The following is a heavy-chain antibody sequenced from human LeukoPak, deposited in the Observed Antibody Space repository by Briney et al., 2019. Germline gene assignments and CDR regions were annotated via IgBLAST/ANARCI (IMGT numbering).Heavy chain of an antibody. D-gene: IGHD4-17*01. CDR2: IYYSGIT. CDR3: ARLYGDQRGYYFYYMHV. Sequence: KPSETLSLXCTVSGDSISSNSYYWGWVRQPPGKGLEWIASIYYSGITYYNPSLKSRVTISVDTSKNQFSLKLSSVTAADAAVYYCARLYGDQRGYYFYYMHVWGKGTTVTVSS. J-gene: IGHJ6*03. CDR1: GDSISSNSYY. V-gene: IGHV4-39*01.